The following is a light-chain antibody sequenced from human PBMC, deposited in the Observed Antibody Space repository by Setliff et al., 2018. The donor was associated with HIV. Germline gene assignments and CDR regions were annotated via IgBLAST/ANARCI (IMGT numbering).Light chain of an antibody. CDR2: GAS. V-gene: IGKV3-15*01. CDR1: QSVSSN. Sequence: EIVMTQSPATLSVYPGERATLSCRASQSVSSNLAWYQQKPGQAPRLLIYGASTRATGIPARFSGSGSGTEFTLTISSLQSEDFAVYYCQQYDYPWTFGQGTKVDIK. CDR3: QQYDYPWT. J-gene: IGKJ1*01.